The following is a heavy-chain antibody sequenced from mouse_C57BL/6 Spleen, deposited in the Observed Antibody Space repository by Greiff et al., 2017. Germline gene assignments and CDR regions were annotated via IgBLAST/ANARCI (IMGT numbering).Heavy chain of an antibody. CDR3: ARERLGDYAMDY. CDR1: GFTFSSYA. J-gene: IGHJ4*01. D-gene: IGHD4-1*01. CDR2: ISDGGSYT. Sequence: DVQLVESGGGLVKPGGSLKLSCAASGFTFSSYAMSWVRQTPEKRLEWVATISDGGSYTYYPDNVKGRFTISRDNAKNNLYLQMSHLKSEDTAMXYCARERLGDYAMDYWGQGTSVTVSS. V-gene: IGHV5-4*01.